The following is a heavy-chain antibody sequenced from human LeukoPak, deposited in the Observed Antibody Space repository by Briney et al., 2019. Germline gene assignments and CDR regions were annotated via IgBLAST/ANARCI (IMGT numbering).Heavy chain of an antibody. Sequence: GGSLRLSCAASGFTFSSYSMNWVRQAPGKGLEWVSSISSSSSYIYYADSVKGRFTISRDNAKNSLYLQMNSLRAEDTAVYYCARDERYSGIYYGFYYYGMDVWGQGTTVTVSS. V-gene: IGHV3-21*01. CDR2: ISSSSSYI. J-gene: IGHJ6*02. D-gene: IGHD1-26*01. CDR3: ARDERYSGIYYGFYYYGMDV. CDR1: GFTFSSYS.